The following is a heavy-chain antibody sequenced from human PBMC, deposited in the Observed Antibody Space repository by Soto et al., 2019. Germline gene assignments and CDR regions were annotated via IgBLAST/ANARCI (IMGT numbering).Heavy chain of an antibody. CDR1: GFTVSSNY. Sequence: EVQLVESGGGLIQPGGSLRLSCAASGFTVSSNYMNWVRQAPGKGLEWVSVIYSDGSTYYTDSVQGRFTISRDTSKNTLYLQLNSLRAEDTAVYYCARDRGGYYGMDVWGQGTTVTVSS. J-gene: IGHJ6*02. CDR3: ARDRGGYYGMDV. V-gene: IGHV3-53*01. CDR2: IYSDGST. D-gene: IGHD3-16*01.